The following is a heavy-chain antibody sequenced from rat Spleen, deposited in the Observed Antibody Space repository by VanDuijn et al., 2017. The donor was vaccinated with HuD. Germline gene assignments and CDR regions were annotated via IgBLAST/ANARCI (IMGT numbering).Heavy chain of an antibody. Sequence: EVQLQESGPGLVKPSQSLSLTCSVTGYSITSNYWGWIRKFPGNKMEWFGHISYSGGTSYNPSLKSRISITRDTSKNQFFLQFNSVPTEETATYYCAATEYYAGSYYFHYWGQGVMVTASS. CDR1: GYSITSNY. D-gene: IGHD1-12*02. CDR2: ISYSGGT. V-gene: IGHV3-1*01. CDR3: AATEYYAGSYYFHY. J-gene: IGHJ2*01.